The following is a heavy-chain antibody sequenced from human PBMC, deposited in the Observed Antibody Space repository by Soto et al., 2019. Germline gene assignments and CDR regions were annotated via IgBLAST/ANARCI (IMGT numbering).Heavy chain of an antibody. D-gene: IGHD6-19*01. CDR2: FDPEDGET. CDR1: GYTLTELS. Sequence: ASVKVSCKVSGYTLTELSMHWVRQAPGKGLEWMGGFDPEDGETIYAQKFQGRVTMTEDTSTDTAYMELSSLRSEDTAVYYCATGNSESSGWSGYGMDVWGQGTTVTVSS. V-gene: IGHV1-24*01. CDR3: ATGNSESSGWSGYGMDV. J-gene: IGHJ6*02.